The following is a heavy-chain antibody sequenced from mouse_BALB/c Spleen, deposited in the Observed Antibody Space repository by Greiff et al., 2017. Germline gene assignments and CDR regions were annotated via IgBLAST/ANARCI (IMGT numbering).Heavy chain of an antibody. CDR2: INPYNGAT. CDR3: ARDYGNYWYFDV. CDR1: GYSFTGYY. Sequence: VQLQQSGPELVKPGASVKISCKASGYSFTGYYMHWVKQSHVKSLEWIGRINPYNGATSYNQNFKDKASLTVDKSSSTAYMELHSLTSEDSAVYYCARDYGNYWYFDVWGAGTTVTVSS. D-gene: IGHD2-1*01. J-gene: IGHJ1*01. V-gene: IGHV1-31*01.